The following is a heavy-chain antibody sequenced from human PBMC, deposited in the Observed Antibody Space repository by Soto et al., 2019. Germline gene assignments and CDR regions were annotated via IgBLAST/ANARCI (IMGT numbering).Heavy chain of an antibody. CDR1: GFTFRSYV. J-gene: IGHJ1*01. CDR2: TSYDGSNK. CDR3: ARWGTTGGLDV. D-gene: IGHD3-16*01. Sequence: QVQLVESGGGVVQPGTSLRLSCVGSGFTFRSYVIHWVRQAPGKGMEWVALTSYDGSNKDYGDSVKGRFTISRDNSRNTVDLQMDILRREDTALYYCARWGTTGGLDVWGQGTLVSVSS. V-gene: IGHV3-33*05.